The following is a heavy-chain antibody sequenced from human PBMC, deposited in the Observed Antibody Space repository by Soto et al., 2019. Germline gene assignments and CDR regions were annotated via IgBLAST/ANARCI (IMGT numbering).Heavy chain of an antibody. CDR3: ARGTVSPDP. V-gene: IGHV3-23*01. CDR2: ISSSGGST. J-gene: IGHJ5*02. Sequence: GGSLRLSCAASGFTFSDFGMTWVRQAPGKGPEWVSSISSSGGSTYYADSVKGRFTISRDNSKNTLYLQMTSLRVDDTAVYYCARGTVSPDPWGQGTLVTVSS. D-gene: IGHD4-4*01. CDR1: GFTFSDFG.